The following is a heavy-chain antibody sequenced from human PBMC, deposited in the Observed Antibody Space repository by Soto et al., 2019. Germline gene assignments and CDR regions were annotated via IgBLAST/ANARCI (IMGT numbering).Heavy chain of an antibody. D-gene: IGHD4-4*01. CDR1: GFTFGDYA. J-gene: IGHJ6*03. CDR3: TRGLSVTTRLWYYYYMDV. Sequence: VQLVESGGGLVQPGRSLRLACTASGFTFGDYAMSWFRQAPGKGLEWVGFIRSKAYGGTTEYAASVKGRFSISRDDSKTIASLQMNSLKTEDTAVYYCTRGLSVTTRLWYYYYMDVWGKGTTVTVSS. V-gene: IGHV3-49*03. CDR2: IRSKAYGGTT.